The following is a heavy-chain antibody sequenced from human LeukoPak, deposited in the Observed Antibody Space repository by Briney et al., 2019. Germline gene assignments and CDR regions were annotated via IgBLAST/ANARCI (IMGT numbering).Heavy chain of an antibody. J-gene: IGHJ4*02. D-gene: IGHD2-15*01. V-gene: IGHV3-30*04. CDR2: TSYDGSNK. CDR1: GFTFSSYA. CDR3: AKVPVDDCSGGSCYSDY. Sequence: PGRSLRLSCAASGFTFSSYAMHWVRQAPGKGLEWVAVTSYDGSNKYYADSVKGRFTISRDNSKNTLYLQMNSLRAEDTAVYYCAKVPVDDCSGGSCYSDYWGQGTLVTVSS.